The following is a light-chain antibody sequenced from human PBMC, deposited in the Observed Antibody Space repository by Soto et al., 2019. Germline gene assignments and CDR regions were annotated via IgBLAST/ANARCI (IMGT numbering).Light chain of an antibody. V-gene: IGKV3D-15*01. J-gene: IGKJ4*01. CDR1: PSVSSN. CDR2: GAS. Sequence: IVMTPSLSTLTVSPGETATLSCRASPSVSSNLAWYQQKPGQAPRLLIYGASTRATGIPARFSGGGSGTEFTLTISSLPSEDFAVYYCQQYKNWPPLTFGGGTTVDIK. CDR3: QQYKNWPPLT.